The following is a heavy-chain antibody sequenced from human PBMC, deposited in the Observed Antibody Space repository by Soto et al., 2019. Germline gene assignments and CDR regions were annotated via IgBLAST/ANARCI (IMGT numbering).Heavy chain of an antibody. CDR1: GFIFNSYG. CDR3: ARDRTPCISTRCYSHYGMDV. Sequence: GGFLRLSCAASGFIFNSYGMHWVRQAPGKGLEWVSIISYDGTNKYYADSVKGRFTISRDNSKNTLYLQMNSLRAEDTAVYYCARDRTPCISTRCYSHYGMDVWGQGTTVTVSS. D-gene: IGHD2-2*02. CDR2: ISYDGTNK. J-gene: IGHJ6*02. V-gene: IGHV3-30*03.